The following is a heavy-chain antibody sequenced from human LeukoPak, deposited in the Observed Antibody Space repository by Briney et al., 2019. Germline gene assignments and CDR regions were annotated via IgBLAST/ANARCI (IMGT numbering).Heavy chain of an antibody. V-gene: IGHV4-34*01. Sequence: SETLSLTCAVYGGSFSGYYWSWIRQPPGKGLEWVGEINHSGSTNYNPSLKSRVTISVDTSKNQFSLKLSSVPAADTAVYYCARERRVLRFLEWLPYPYYFDYWGQGTLVTVSS. CDR3: ARERRVLRFLEWLPYPYYFDY. CDR2: INHSGST. CDR1: GGSFSGYY. D-gene: IGHD3-3*01. J-gene: IGHJ4*02.